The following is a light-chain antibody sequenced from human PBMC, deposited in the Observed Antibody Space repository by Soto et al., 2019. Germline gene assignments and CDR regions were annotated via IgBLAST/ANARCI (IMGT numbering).Light chain of an antibody. Sequence: DIQIPQSPSTLSASVGDRVTITCRASQSISTWLAWYQQIPGKAPKVLIYDASSLESGVPSRFSGSGSGTEFTLTIRSLQPDDFATYYCLQYNSYLRTFGRGTKVDIK. CDR1: QSISTW. J-gene: IGKJ1*01. CDR3: LQYNSYLRT. CDR2: DAS. V-gene: IGKV1-5*01.